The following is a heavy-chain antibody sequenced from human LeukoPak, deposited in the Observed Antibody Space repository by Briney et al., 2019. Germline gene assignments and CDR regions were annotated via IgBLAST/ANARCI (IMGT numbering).Heavy chain of an antibody. CDR3: AREGFRGYYFDY. V-gene: IGHV1-46*01. D-gene: IGHD3-10*01. Sequence: GASVKVSCKASGYIFTSYFMHWVRQAPGQGLEWMGLINPSGGSTRYAQKFQGRVTMTRDMSTSTVYMELSSLRSEDTAVYYCAREGFRGYYFDYWGQGTLVTVSS. CDR1: GYIFTSYF. CDR2: INPSGGST. J-gene: IGHJ4*02.